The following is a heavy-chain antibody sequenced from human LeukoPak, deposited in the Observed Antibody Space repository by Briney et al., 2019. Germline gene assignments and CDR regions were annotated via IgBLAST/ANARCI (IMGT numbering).Heavy chain of an antibody. Sequence: GGSLRLSCAASGFTVSSNYMSWVRQAPGKGLEWVSVIYSGGSTYYADSVNGRFTISRDNSKNTLYLQMNSLRAEDTAVYYCARDSFYSTTDAFDIWGQGTMVTVSS. CDR2: IYSGGST. CDR1: GFTVSSNY. J-gene: IGHJ3*02. CDR3: ARDSFYSTTDAFDI. V-gene: IGHV3-53*01. D-gene: IGHD2/OR15-2a*01.